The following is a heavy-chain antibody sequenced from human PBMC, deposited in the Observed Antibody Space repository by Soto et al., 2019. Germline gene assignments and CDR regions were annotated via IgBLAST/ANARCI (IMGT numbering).Heavy chain of an antibody. CDR2: ISATGART. CDR3: GQIADDY. D-gene: IGHD6-13*01. Sequence: EVQVLESGGGLVQPGGSLRLSCAASGFTFTSYALSWVRQGPGKGLEWVSAISATGARTFYVDSVKGRFTISRDNSKNTVCLQMNSLRPEDTAVYYCGQIADDYWGQGTPVTVSS. CDR1: GFTFTSYA. V-gene: IGHV3-23*01. J-gene: IGHJ4*02.